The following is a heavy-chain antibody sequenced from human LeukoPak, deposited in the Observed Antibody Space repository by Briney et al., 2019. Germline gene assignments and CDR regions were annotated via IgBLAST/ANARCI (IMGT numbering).Heavy chain of an antibody. J-gene: IGHJ4*02. CDR1: GFTYSSYS. CDR2: ISPSSSYI. Sequence: GGSLRLSCAASGFTYSSYSMNWVRQVPGKGLEWVSYISPSSSYIYYADSVKGRFTISRDNAKNSLYLLMNSLRAEDTAVYYCARAAYNSSPDYWGQGTLVTVSP. CDR3: ARAAYNSSPDY. V-gene: IGHV3-21*01. D-gene: IGHD6-6*01.